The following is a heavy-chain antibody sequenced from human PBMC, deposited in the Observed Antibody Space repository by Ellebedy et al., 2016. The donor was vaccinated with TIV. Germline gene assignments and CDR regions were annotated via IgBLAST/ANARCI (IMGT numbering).Heavy chain of an antibody. V-gene: IGHV4-59*01. D-gene: IGHD3-16*02. Sequence: MPSETLSLTCTVSGVSISSYYWSWIRQPPGKGLEWIGCIYYSGSTNYNPSLKSRVTISVDTSKNQFSLKLSSVTAADTAVYYCARSLDEVTFGGVIVIGAFDIWGQGTIVTVSS. CDR1: GVSISSYY. J-gene: IGHJ3*02. CDR2: IYYSGST. CDR3: ARSLDEVTFGGVIVIGAFDI.